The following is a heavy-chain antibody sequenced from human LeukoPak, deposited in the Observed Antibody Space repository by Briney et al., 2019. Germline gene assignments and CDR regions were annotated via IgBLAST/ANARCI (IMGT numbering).Heavy chain of an antibody. CDR1: GFTFSNYW. CDR2: IKQDGSEK. D-gene: IGHD6-25*01. CDR3: ARVSGYGDYDDY. J-gene: IGHJ4*02. Sequence: GGSLRLSCAASGFTFSNYWMSWVRQAPGKGLEWVANIKQDGSEKYYVDSVKGRFTLSRDNAKNSLYLQMNSLRVEDTAVYYCARVSGYGDYDDYWGQGTLVTVSS. V-gene: IGHV3-7*01.